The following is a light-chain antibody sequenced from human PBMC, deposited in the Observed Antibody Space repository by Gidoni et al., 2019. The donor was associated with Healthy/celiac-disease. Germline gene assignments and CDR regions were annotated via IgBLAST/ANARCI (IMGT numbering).Light chain of an antibody. Sequence: ILMTQPPATLSVSPGESATLSCRASQSVSSNLAWYQQKPGQAPRLLIYGASTRATGIPARFSGSGSGTEFTLTISSLQSEDFAVYYCQQYNNWPSLTFGGGTKVEIK. V-gene: IGKV3-15*01. CDR3: QQYNNWPSLT. J-gene: IGKJ4*01. CDR1: QSVSSN. CDR2: GAS.